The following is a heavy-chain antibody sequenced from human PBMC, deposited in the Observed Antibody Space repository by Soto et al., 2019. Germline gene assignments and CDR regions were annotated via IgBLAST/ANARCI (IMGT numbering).Heavy chain of an antibody. CDR2: ISTTSFTI. J-gene: IGHJ5*01. D-gene: IGHD2-15*01. Sequence: VGSLRLSCAASGSSFSTYNMDWVRQAPGKGPEWIAYISTTSFTIYYADSVKGRFTISRDNDRNSLYLEMNSLRDEDTAVYYCARDRCYDGTCYSASDSWGQGTLVTVSS. V-gene: IGHV3-48*02. CDR3: ARDRCYDGTCYSASDS. CDR1: GSSFSTYN.